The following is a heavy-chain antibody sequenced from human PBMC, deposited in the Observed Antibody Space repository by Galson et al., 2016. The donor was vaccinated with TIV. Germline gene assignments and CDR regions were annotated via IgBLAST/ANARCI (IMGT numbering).Heavy chain of an antibody. Sequence: PALVKPTQTLTLTCTFSGFSLSTTKVGVAWVRQPPGEALEWLALIYWDDDKRYSPSLRSRLAISKDTSKNQVVLIMTNMDPVDTATYYCTPLPNMFYYGMAVWGQGTTVTVSS. CDR2: IYWDDDK. CDR1: GFSLSTTKVG. V-gene: IGHV2-5*02. J-gene: IGHJ6*02. D-gene: IGHD3-10*02. CDR3: TPLPNMFYYGMAV.